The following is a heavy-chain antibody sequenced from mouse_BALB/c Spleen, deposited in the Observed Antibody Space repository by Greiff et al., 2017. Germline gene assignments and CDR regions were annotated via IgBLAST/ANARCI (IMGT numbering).Heavy chain of an antibody. CDR3: ARDDDGYYGAY. Sequence: VQLQQSGAELVRPGSSVKISCKASGYAFSSYWMNWVKQRPGQGLEWIGQIYPGDGDTNYNEKFKGKATFTADTSSNTAYMQLSSLTSEDSAVYYCARDDDGYYGAYWGQGTLVTVSA. V-gene: IGHV1-80*01. CDR1: GYAFSSYW. CDR2: IYPGDGDT. D-gene: IGHD2-3*01. J-gene: IGHJ3*01.